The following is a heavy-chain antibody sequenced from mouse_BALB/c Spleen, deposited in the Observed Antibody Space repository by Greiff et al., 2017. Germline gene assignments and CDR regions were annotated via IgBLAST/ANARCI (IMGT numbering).Heavy chain of an antibody. CDR3: AREGHYYGYVAY. CDR2: ILPGSGST. CDR1: GYTFSSYW. D-gene: IGHD1-2*01. J-gene: IGHJ3*01. V-gene: IGHV1-9*01. Sequence: QVQLQQSGAELMKPGASVKISCKATGYTFSSYWIEWVKQRPGHGLEWIGEILPGSGSTNYNEKFKGKATFTADTSSNTAYMQLSSLTSEDSAVYYCAREGHYYGYVAYWGQGTLVTVSA.